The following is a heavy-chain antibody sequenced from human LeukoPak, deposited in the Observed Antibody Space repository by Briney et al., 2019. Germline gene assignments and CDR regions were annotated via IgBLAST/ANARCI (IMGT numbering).Heavy chain of an antibody. J-gene: IGHJ1*01. Sequence: SCKASGYTFTSYGISWVRQAPGKGLQWVANIKSDGSEKYYVDSVKGRFTISRDNAKNSLYLQMNSLRAEDTAVYYCATYSSLNRREFQFWGQGTLLTVSS. V-gene: IGHV3-7*01. D-gene: IGHD3-22*01. CDR1: GYTFTSYG. CDR2: IKSDGSEK. CDR3: ATYSSLNRREFQF.